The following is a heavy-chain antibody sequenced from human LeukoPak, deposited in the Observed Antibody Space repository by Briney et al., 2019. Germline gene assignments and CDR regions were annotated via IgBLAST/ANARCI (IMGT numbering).Heavy chain of an antibody. J-gene: IGHJ4*02. CDR1: GFTFNSYA. CDR3: AKGQRSSWYYFDY. V-gene: IGHV3-30-3*01. Sequence: PGGSLRLSCAASGFTFNSYAMHWVRQAPGKGLEWVAVISYDGSNKNYADSVKGRFTTSRDNSKNTLYLQMNSLRAEDTAVYYCAKGQRSSWYYFDYWGQGTLVTVSS. D-gene: IGHD6-13*01. CDR2: ISYDGSNK.